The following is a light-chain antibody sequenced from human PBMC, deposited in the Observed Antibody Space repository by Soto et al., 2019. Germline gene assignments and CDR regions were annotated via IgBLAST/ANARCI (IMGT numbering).Light chain of an antibody. V-gene: IGLV2-14*01. CDR1: SSDIGTYDY. CDR3: SSYAGSSTSYV. CDR2: EVT. J-gene: IGLJ1*01. Sequence: QSALTQPASVSGSPGQSITISCTGTSSDIGTYDYVSWYQQYPGKAPKLMIYEVTNRPSGISNRFSGSKSGNTASLTISGLQAEDEADYYCSSYAGSSTSYVFGTGTKLTVL.